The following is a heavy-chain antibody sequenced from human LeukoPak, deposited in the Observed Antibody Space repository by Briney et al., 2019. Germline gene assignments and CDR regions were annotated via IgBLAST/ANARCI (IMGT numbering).Heavy chain of an antibody. Sequence: ASVEVSCKASGYTFTAYYVHWVRQAPGQGLEWMGWINPNSGGTNYAQKIQGRVTMTRDTSINTAYMELSRLRSDDTAVYYCARGERDGDLDSWGQGTLVTVSS. D-gene: IGHD4-17*01. CDR1: GYTFTAYY. V-gene: IGHV1-2*02. CDR2: INPNSGGT. J-gene: IGHJ4*02. CDR3: ARGERDGDLDS.